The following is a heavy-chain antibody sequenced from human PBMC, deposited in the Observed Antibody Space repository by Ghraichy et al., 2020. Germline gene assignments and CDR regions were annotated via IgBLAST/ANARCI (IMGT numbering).Heavy chain of an antibody. CDR3: ARGPQDFHY. Sequence: SQTLSLTCAVYGGSFSGYYWSWIRQPPGKGLEWIGEINHSGSTNYNPSLKSRVTISVDTSKNQFSLKLSSVTAADTAVYYCARGPQDFHYWGQGTLVTVSS. J-gene: IGHJ4*02. CDR1: GGSFSGYY. V-gene: IGHV4-34*01. D-gene: IGHD2-15*01. CDR2: INHSGST.